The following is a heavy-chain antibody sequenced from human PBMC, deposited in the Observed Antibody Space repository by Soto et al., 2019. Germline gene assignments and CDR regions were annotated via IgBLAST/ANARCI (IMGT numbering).Heavy chain of an antibody. V-gene: IGHV1-2*02. CDR3: ARARTRQLYYDFSSGVAGGMDV. D-gene: IGHD3-3*01. CDR2: INPNSGGT. J-gene: IGHJ6*02. Sequence: ASVKVSCKASGYTFTGYYMHWVRQAPGQGLEWMGWINPNSGGTNYAQKFQGRVTMTRDTSISTAYMELSRLRSDDTAVYYCARARTRQLYYDFSSGVAGGMDVWGQGTTVTVSS. CDR1: GYTFTGYY.